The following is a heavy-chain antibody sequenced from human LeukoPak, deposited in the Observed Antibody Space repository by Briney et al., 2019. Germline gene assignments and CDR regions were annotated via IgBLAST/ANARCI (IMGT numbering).Heavy chain of an antibody. CDR3: AEELVVAAYSYFDY. D-gene: IGHD2-15*01. Sequence: SETLSLTCTVSGGSISSYYWSWIRQPAGKGLEWIGRIYTSGSTNYNPSLKSRVTISVDTSKNQFSLKLSSVTAADTAVYYCAEELVVAAYSYFDYWGQGTLVTVSS. J-gene: IGHJ4*02. V-gene: IGHV4-4*07. CDR1: GGSISSYY. CDR2: IYTSGST.